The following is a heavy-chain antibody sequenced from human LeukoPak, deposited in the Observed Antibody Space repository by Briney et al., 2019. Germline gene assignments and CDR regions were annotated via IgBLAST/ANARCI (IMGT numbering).Heavy chain of an antibody. V-gene: IGHV3-21*01. CDR2: ISSSSSYI. Sequence: GGSLRLSCAASGFTFSSYSMNWVRQAPGKGLEWVSSISSSSSYIHYADSVKGRFTISRDNAKNSLYLQMNSLRAEDTAVYYCARDKGIAVAPFDYWGQGTLVTVSS. CDR1: GFTFSSYS. CDR3: ARDKGIAVAPFDY. D-gene: IGHD6-19*01. J-gene: IGHJ4*02.